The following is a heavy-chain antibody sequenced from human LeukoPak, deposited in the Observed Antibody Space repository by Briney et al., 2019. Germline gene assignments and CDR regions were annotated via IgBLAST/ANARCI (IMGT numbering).Heavy chain of an antibody. J-gene: IGHJ4*02. CDR3: VRDQEGFDY. Sequence: GASVKVSCKASGGTFISYAISWVRQTPGQGLEWMGMIYPRDGSTSYAQKFQGRVTVTRDTSTSTVHMELSGLRSEDTAVYYCVRDQEGFDYWGQGTLVTVSS. CDR1: GGTFISYA. V-gene: IGHV1-46*01. CDR2: IYPRDGST.